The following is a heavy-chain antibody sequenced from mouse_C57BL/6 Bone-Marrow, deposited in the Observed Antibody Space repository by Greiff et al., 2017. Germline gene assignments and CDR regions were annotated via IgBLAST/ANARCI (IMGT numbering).Heavy chain of an antibody. Sequence: EVKLQESGGGLVQPGGSMKLSCVASGFTFSNYWMNWVRQSPEKGLDWVAQIRFKSDNFATNYAESVKGRFTITRDDSKSRVYLQMNNLRAEDTGIYYCQDLAWFAYWDQGTLVTVSA. CDR3: QDLAWFAY. CDR2: IRFKSDNFAT. V-gene: IGHV6-3*01. J-gene: IGHJ3*01. CDR1: GFTFSNYW.